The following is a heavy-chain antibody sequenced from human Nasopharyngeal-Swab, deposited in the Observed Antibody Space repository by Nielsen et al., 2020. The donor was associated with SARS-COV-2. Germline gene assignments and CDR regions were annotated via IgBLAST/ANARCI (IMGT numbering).Heavy chain of an antibody. CDR2: ISDTGDTT. CDR3: VRDQRLGVPMALGRAVFDY. CDR1: GFTFSGYS. Sequence: GGSLRLYCAVSGFTFSGYSMHWVRQAPGKGLEYVSAISDTGDTTYYARSVRGRFTISRDNSKNTLFLQMGSLRTEDVAVYYCVRDQRLGVPMALGRAVFDYWGQGTLVTVSS. D-gene: IGHD2-8*01. J-gene: IGHJ4*02. V-gene: IGHV3-64*01.